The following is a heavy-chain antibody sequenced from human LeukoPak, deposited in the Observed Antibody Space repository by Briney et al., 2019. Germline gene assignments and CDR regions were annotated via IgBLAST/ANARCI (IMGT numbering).Heavy chain of an antibody. Sequence: SETLSLTCAVYGGSFSGYYWSWIRQPPGKGLEWIGRIYTSGSTNYNPSLKSRVTMSADTSKNQFSLKLSSVTAADTAVYYCARDSALDSSGWYYFDYWGQGTLVTVSS. CDR3: ARDSALDSSGWYYFDY. J-gene: IGHJ4*02. CDR1: GGSFSGYY. D-gene: IGHD6-19*01. V-gene: IGHV4-59*10. CDR2: IYTSGST.